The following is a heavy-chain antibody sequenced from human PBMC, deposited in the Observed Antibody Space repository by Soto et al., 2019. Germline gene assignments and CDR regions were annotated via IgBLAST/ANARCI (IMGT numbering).Heavy chain of an antibody. CDR3: ARDDSGPDYVWGSYRYTSFDY. CDR1: GYTFTSYG. D-gene: IGHD3-16*02. V-gene: IGHV1-18*01. J-gene: IGHJ4*02. Sequence: ASVKVSCKASGYTFTSYGISWVRQAPGQGLEWMGWISAYNGNTNYAQKLQGRVTMTTDTSTSTAYMELRSLRSDDTAVYYCARDDSGPDYVWGSYRYTSFDYWGQGTLVTVSS. CDR2: ISAYNGNT.